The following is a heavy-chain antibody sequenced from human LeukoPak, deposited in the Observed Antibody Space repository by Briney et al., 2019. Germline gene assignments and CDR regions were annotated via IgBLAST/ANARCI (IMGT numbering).Heavy chain of an antibody. Sequence: GGSLRLSCAASGFTFSSYVVNWVRQAPGKGLEWVSVISGGGGSTYYADSVKGRFTISRDNSKNTLFLQMNSLRAEDTAVYYCARGSSVVALDWGQGTLVTVSS. CDR1: GFTFSSYV. J-gene: IGHJ4*02. V-gene: IGHV3-23*01. D-gene: IGHD2-15*01. CDR3: ARGSSVVALD. CDR2: ISGGGGST.